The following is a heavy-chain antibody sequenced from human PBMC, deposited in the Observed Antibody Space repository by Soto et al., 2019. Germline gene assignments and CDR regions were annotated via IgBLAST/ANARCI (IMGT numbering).Heavy chain of an antibody. CDR3: PRTPSAYDPYFDT. J-gene: IGHJ4*02. D-gene: IGHD5-12*01. CDR2: TSFDERNK. V-gene: IGHV3-30-3*01. Sequence: GGSLRLSCAASGFAFSRWAMYWVRQAPGKGLEWVAVTSFDERNKLYSDSVKGRFTISRDNSKNTLDLQMDSLRPEDTAVYYCPRTPSAYDPYFDTWGQGTPVTVSS. CDR1: GFAFSRWA.